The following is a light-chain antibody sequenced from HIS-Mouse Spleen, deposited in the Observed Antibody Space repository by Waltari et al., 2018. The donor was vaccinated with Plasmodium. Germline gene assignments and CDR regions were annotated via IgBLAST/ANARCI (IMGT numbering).Light chain of an antibody. Sequence: QSALTQPRSVSGSPGQSVTISCTGTSSDVGGYNKLSWYQQHPGKAPKLMIYEVSKRPSGVPDRFSGSKSGNTASLTISGLQAEDEADYYCCSYAGSYTYVFGTGTKVTVL. V-gene: IGLV2-11*01. J-gene: IGLJ1*01. CDR1: SSDVGGYNK. CDR3: CSYAGSYTYV. CDR2: EVS.